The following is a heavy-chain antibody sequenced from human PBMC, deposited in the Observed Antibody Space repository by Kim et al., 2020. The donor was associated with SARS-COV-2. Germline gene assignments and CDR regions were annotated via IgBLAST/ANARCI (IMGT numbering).Heavy chain of an antibody. J-gene: IGHJ4*02. V-gene: IGHV3-23*01. CDR2: ISGSGGSK. CDR1: GFPFKSHA. Sequence: GGSLRLSCAASGFPFKSHAMMWVRQTPGKGLEWVSTISGSGGSKYYADSVKGRFTISRDNSKNTVYLQMSTLKDDDTAIYFCAKGPTTVSPFSHDFWGQGTLVTVSS. D-gene: IGHD4-4*01. CDR3: AKGPTTVSPFSHDF.